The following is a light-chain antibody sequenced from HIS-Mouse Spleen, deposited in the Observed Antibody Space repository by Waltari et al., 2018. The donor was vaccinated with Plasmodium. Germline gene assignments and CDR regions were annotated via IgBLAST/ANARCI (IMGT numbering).Light chain of an antibody. J-gene: IGLJ3*02. Sequence: SYELTQPLSVSVALGQTARITCGGNNIGSKNVHWYQQKPGQAPVLVIDRDSNRPSGIPDRFSGSNSGNTATLTISRAQAGDEADYYCQVWDSSTVFGGGTKLTVL. CDR1: NIGSKN. CDR2: RDS. V-gene: IGLV3-9*01. CDR3: QVWDSSTV.